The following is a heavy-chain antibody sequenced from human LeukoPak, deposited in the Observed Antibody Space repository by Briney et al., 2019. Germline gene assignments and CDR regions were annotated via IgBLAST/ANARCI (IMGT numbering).Heavy chain of an antibody. CDR3: ARDLAAGYYDSSGYYYYYYYMDV. CDR2: IYYSGST. V-gene: IGHV4-59*01. CDR1: GGSISSYY. D-gene: IGHD3-22*01. Sequence: SETLSLTCTVSGGSISSYYWSWIRQPPGKGLEWIGYIYYSGSTNYNPSLKSRVTISVDTSKNQFSLKLSSVTAADTAVYYCARDLAAGYYDSSGYYYYYYYMDVWDKGTTVTVSS. J-gene: IGHJ6*03.